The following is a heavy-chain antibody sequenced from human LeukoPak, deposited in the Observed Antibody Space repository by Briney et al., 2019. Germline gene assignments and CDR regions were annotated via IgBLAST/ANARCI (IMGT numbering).Heavy chain of an antibody. D-gene: IGHD1-26*01. J-gene: IGHJ4*02. CDR1: EYTFTGYY. CDR2: MNPNSGNT. Sequence: ASVKVSCKASEYTFTGYYLHWVRQAPGQGLEWMGYMNPNSGNTGYAQQFQGRVTMTRNTSISTAYMELSSLRSEDTAVYYCARVPRELLGCWGQGTLVTVFS. V-gene: IGHV1-8*02. CDR3: ARVPRELLGC.